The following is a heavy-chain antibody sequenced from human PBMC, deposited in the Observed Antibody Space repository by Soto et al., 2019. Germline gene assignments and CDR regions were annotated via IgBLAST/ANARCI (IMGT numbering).Heavy chain of an antibody. J-gene: IGHJ4*02. CDR3: AKGRGYTRTSCYVGSDY. D-gene: IGHD2-2*01. V-gene: IGHV3-23*01. CDR1: GFTFSSYA. CDR2: ISGSGGST. Sequence: EVQLLESGGGLVQPGGSLRLSCAASGFTFSSYAMSWVRQAPGKGLEWVSAISGSGGSTYYADSVKGRFTISRDNSKNQRDLPMNSLRAEDTAVYYCAKGRGYTRTSCYVGSDYWGQGTLVTVSS.